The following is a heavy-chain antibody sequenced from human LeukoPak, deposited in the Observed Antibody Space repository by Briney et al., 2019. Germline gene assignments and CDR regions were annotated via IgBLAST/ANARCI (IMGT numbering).Heavy chain of an antibody. CDR2: ISGSGGST. CDR1: GFTFSSYA. V-gene: IGHV3-23*01. CDR3: ATRYCSGGSCYAFDY. D-gene: IGHD2-15*01. Sequence: GGSLRLSCAASGFTFSSYAMSWVRQAPGKGLGWVSAISGSGGSTYYADSVKGRFTISRDNSKNTLYLQMNSLRAEDTAVYYCATRYCSGGSCYAFDYWGQGTLVTVSS. J-gene: IGHJ4*02.